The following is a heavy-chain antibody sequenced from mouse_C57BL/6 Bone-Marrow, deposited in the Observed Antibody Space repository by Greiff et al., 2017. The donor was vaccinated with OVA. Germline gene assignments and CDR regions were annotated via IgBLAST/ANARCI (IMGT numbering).Heavy chain of an antibody. CDR1: GYTFTSYW. CDR2: IDPSDSYT. Sequence: QVQLQQPGAELVKPGASVKLSCKASGYTFTSYWMQWVKQRPGQGLEWIGEIDPSDSYTNYNQKFTGKATLTVATSSSTAYMPLSSLTAEDSAVYYCARWYYVYFDYWGQGTTLTVSS. V-gene: IGHV1-50*01. CDR3: ARWYYVYFDY. D-gene: IGHD1-1*01. J-gene: IGHJ2*01.